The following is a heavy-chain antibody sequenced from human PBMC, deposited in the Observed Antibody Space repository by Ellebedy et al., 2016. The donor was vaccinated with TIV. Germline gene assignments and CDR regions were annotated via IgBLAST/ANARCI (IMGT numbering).Heavy chain of an antibody. CDR2: ITHSGST. CDR3: ARGLARDY. Sequence: MPSETLSLTCSVSGGPISSSNYYWSWIRQPPGKGLEWIGEITHSGSTNYNPSLKSRVTISVDTSKNQFSLNLSSVTAADTAVYYCARGLARDYWGQGTLVTVSS. J-gene: IGHJ4*02. CDR1: GGPISSSNYY. V-gene: IGHV4-39*07.